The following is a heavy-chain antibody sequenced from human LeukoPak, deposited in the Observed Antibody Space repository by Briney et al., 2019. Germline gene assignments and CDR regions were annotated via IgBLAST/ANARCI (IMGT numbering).Heavy chain of an antibody. V-gene: IGHV4-39*07. J-gene: IGHJ5*02. CDR2: GNT. Sequence: SETLSLTCTVSGASVSSRIYYWAWVRQAPWKGLEWIGSGNTYYNPSLRSRVIISVETFKQQFSLRLNSVTAADTAVYYCARVTQVVVTAIGNWFDPWGQGTLVTVSS. CDR3: ARVTQVVVTAIGNWFDP. CDR1: GASVSSRIYY. D-gene: IGHD2-21*02.